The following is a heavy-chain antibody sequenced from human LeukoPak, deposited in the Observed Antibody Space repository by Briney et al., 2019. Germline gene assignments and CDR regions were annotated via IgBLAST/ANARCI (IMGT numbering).Heavy chain of an antibody. Sequence: SETLSLTCTVSGGSILSSDYHWGWVRQPPGKGLEWIGTISYSGNTDYNPSLKSRVTISVDKSKNQFSLKLSSVTAADTAVYYCARDRLSSSGWFDYWGQGTLVTASS. D-gene: IGHD6-19*01. CDR2: ISYSGNT. V-gene: IGHV4-39*07. CDR1: GGSILSSDYH. CDR3: ARDRLSSSGWFDY. J-gene: IGHJ4*02.